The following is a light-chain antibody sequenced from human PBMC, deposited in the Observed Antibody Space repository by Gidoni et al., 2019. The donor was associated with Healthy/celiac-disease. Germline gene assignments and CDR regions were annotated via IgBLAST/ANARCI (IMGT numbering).Light chain of an antibody. V-gene: IGKV3-20*01. CDR2: GAS. CDR3: QQYGSSPPT. Sequence: MVLTQSPGTLSLSPGEIATLSCRASQSVSSSYLAWYQQKPGQAPRLLIYGASSRATGIPDRFSGSGSGTDFTLTISRLEPEDFAVYYCQQYGSSPPTFGQGTKVEIK. J-gene: IGKJ1*01. CDR1: QSVSSSY.